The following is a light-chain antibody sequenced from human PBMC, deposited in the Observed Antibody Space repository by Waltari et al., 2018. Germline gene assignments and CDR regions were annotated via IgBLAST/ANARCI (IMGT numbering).Light chain of an antibody. V-gene: IGKV3-20*01. J-gene: IGKJ4*01. CDR1: QSVTS. CDR3: QQYGSLPLT. Sequence: EIVLTQSPGTLSLSPGDRVTLSCRASQSVTSLAWYQHKPGQAPRLVIYGASTRATGIPDTFSGSGSGTDFTLTISRLEPEDFAVYYCQQYGSLPLTFGGGTKVEIK. CDR2: GAS.